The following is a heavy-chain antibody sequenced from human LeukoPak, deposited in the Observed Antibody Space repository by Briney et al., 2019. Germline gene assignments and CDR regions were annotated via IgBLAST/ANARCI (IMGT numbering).Heavy chain of an antibody. D-gene: IGHD3-3*01. Sequence: GGSLRLSCAASGFMVSSNYMSWVRQAPGKGLEWVSIIYSGGSTYYADSVKGRFTISRDNSKNTLSLQMNSLRAEDTAVYYCARDSDFWSGYGAAFDIWGQGTMVTVSS. J-gene: IGHJ3*02. CDR1: GFMVSSNY. CDR3: ARDSDFWSGYGAAFDI. V-gene: IGHV3-53*01. CDR2: IYSGGST.